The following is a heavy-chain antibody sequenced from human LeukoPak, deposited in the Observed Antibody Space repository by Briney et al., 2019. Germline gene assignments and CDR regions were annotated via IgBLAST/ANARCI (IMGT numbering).Heavy chain of an antibody. Sequence: SETLSLTCTVSGVSISSSNSYWGWIRQPPGKGLEWIDSIYYSGNTYYNASPKSQVSISIDTSKNQFSLRLTSVTAADTAVYYCARQTGSGLFILPGGQGTLVTVSS. CDR1: GVSISSSNSY. D-gene: IGHD3/OR15-3a*01. CDR2: IYYSGNT. CDR3: ARQTGSGLFILP. V-gene: IGHV4-39*01. J-gene: IGHJ4*02.